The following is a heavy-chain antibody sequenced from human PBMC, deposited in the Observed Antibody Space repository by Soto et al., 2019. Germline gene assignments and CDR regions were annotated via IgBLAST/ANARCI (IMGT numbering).Heavy chain of an antibody. CDR3: ARDKSSSYNYYYYGMDV. CDR2: IYYSGST. V-gene: IGHV4-59*01. D-gene: IGHD6-6*01. J-gene: IGHJ6*02. CDR1: GGSISSYY. Sequence: SETLSLTCTVSGGSISSYYWSWIRQPPGKGLEWIGYIYYSGSTNYNPSLKSRVTISVDTSKNQFSLKLSSVTAADTAVYYCARDKSSSYNYYYYGMDVWGQGTTVTVSS.